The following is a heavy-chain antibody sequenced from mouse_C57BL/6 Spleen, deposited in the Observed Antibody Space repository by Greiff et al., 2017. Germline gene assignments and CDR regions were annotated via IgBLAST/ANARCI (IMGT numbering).Heavy chain of an antibody. V-gene: IGHV1-69*01. D-gene: IGHD1-1*01. J-gene: IGHJ2*01. CDR2: IDPSDSYT. Sequence: VQLQQPGAELVMPGASVKLSCKASGYTFTSYWMHWVKQRPGQGLEWIGEIDPSDSYTNFNQKFKGKSTLTVDKSSSTAYMQLSSLTSEDSAVYYCARSSSSYPYFDYWGQGTTLTVSS. CDR3: ARSSSSYPYFDY. CDR1: GYTFTSYW.